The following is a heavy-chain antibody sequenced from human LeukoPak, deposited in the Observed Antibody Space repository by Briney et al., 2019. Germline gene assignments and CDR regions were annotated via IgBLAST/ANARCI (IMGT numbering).Heavy chain of an antibody. Sequence: PSETLSLTCTVSGGSISSSSYYWGWIRQPPGKGLEWIGSIYYSGSTYYNPSLKSRVTISVDTSKNQFSLKLSSVTAADTAVYYCAGSSITMVRGVIIGPFDYWGQGTLVTVSS. CDR2: IYYSGST. V-gene: IGHV4-39*01. J-gene: IGHJ4*02. CDR1: GGSISSSSYY. CDR3: AGSSITMVRGVIIGPFDY. D-gene: IGHD3-10*01.